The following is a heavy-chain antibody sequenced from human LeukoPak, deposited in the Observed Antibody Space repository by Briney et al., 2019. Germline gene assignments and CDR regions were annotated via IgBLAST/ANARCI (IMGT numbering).Heavy chain of an antibody. CDR1: GNYW. J-gene: IGHJ4*02. CDR3: VSSSETY. CDR2: INSDGRWT. V-gene: IGHV3-74*01. Sequence: GGSLRLSCAASGNYWMHWVRQAPGKGLVWVSHINSDGRWTSYAASVKGRFTISKDNAKNTVYLQMNSLRAEDTAVYYCVSSSETYWGRETLVTVSS.